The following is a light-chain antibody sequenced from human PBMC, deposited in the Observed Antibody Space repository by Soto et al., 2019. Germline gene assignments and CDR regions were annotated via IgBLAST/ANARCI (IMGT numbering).Light chain of an antibody. CDR2: GAS. CDR1: QSVSSD. CDR3: QQYSNWAPIT. Sequence: EIVMTQSPATLSVSPGERATLSCRASQSVSSDLAWFQQTPGRAPRLLIYGASTRATGIPARFSGSGSGTEFTLTISSLQPEDFAVYYCQQYSNWAPITFGPGTKVDIK. J-gene: IGKJ3*01. V-gene: IGKV3-15*01.